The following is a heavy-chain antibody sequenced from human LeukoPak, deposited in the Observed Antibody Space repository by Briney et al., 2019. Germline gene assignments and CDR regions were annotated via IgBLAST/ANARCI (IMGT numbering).Heavy chain of an antibody. CDR1: GGSISSSYYY. J-gene: IGHJ5*02. V-gene: IGHV4-31*03. CDR3: ARWARGVPAARKFDP. CDR2: IYYSGST. Sequence: PSETLSLTCTVSGGSISSSYYYWSWIRQHPGTGLEWIGYIYYSGSTYYNPSLKSRVTISVDTSKNQFSLKLSSVTAADTAVYYCARWARGVPAARKFDPWGQGTLVTVSS. D-gene: IGHD2-2*01.